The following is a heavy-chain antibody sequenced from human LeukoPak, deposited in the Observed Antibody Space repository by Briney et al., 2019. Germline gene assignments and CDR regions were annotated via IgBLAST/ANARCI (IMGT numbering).Heavy chain of an antibody. CDR2: INSNNGDT. CDR1: GFTFTEYY. CDR3: ARDLYTFDY. D-gene: IGHD4-11*01. J-gene: IGHJ4*02. V-gene: IGHV1-2*02. Sequence: ASMTVSCKASGFTFTEYYVHWVRQAPGQGLEWMGWINSNNGDTNYAQKFQGRVTMTRDTSISTAYMELRRLRSDDTAVYYCARDLYTFDYWGQGALVTVSS.